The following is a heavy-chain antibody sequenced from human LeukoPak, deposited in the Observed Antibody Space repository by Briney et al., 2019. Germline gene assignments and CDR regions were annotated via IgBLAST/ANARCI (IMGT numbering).Heavy chain of an antibody. D-gene: IGHD6-13*01. Sequence: GGSLRLSCTASGFTFSPYGIHWVRQAPGKGLEWVAFIRYDGSNKFYADSVKGRFTVSRDSSKNTLYLQMNSLRAEDTAVYFCANQYSSKVSCYFDYWGQGTLVTVSS. J-gene: IGHJ4*02. V-gene: IGHV3-30*02. CDR1: GFTFSPYG. CDR3: ANQYSSKVSCYFDY. CDR2: IRYDGSNK.